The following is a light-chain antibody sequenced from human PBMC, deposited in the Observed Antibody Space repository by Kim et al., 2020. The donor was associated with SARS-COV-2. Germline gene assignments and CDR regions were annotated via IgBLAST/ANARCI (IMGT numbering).Light chain of an antibody. CDR3: QSYDSSLSGFV. CDR2: GNS. V-gene: IGLV1-40*01. J-gene: IGLJ2*01. CDR1: SSNIGAGYD. Sequence: QSVLTQPPSVSGAPGQRVTISCTGSSSNIGAGYDVHWYQQLPGTAPKLLIYGNSNRPSVVPDRFSGSKSGTSASLAITGLQAEDEADYYCQSYDSSLSGFVFGVGTQLTVL.